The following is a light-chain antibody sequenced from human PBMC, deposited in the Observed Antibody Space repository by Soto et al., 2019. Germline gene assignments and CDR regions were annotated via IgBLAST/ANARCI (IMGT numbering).Light chain of an antibody. CDR3: QQYFDSSWT. V-gene: IGKV3-20*01. CDR2: ATS. Sequence: EMVLTRSPGTLSSSPGERATLSCRASQSIDSKYLAWYQHKPGQAPRLLIYATSSRATGIPDRFGGSGSGTDFTLTINRLEPEDFAVYYCQQYFDSSWTLGQGTKVDIK. J-gene: IGKJ1*01. CDR1: QSIDSKY.